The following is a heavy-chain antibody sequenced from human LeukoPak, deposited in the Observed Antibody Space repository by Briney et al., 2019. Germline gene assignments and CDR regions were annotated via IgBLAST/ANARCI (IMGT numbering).Heavy chain of an antibody. V-gene: IGHV3-74*01. J-gene: IGHJ3*02. CDR3: AGDLHSEAFDI. CDR1: GFTFSRDW. Sequence: GGSLRLSCAISGFTFSRDWMHWVRQVPGKGLVWVSGINSDGSSTRYADSVRGRFTISRDNAKNTLYLQMSSLRAEDTAVYYCAGDLHSEAFDIWGQGTMVTVSS. CDR2: INSDGSST.